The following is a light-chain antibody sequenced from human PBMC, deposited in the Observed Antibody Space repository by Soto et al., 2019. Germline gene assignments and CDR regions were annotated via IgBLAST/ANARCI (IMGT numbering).Light chain of an antibody. CDR2: ASS. V-gene: IGKV3D-20*02. CDR1: QSLTSNY. CDR3: LHRNNWPPRFT. Sequence: EIVLTQSPGTLSLSPGERATLSCRASQSLTSNYLAWYQHKPGQAPRLLVYASSSRATGIPDRFSGSGSGTDFTLTISRLEPEDFAVYFCLHRNNWPPRFTFGPGTAVEVK. J-gene: IGKJ3*01.